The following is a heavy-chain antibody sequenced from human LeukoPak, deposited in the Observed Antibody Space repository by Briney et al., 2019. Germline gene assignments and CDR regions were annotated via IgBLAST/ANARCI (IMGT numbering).Heavy chain of an antibody. CDR1: GYTFTSYG. D-gene: IGHD6-19*01. V-gene: IGHV1-18*01. CDR3: ARDLYPIAVADAFGWLDP. J-gene: IGHJ5*02. Sequence: GASVKVSCKASGYTFTSYGISWVRQAPGQGLEWMGWISAYNGNTNYAQKLQGRVTMTTDTSTSTAYMELRSLRSDDTAVYYCARDLYPIAVADAFGWLDPWGQGTLVTVSS. CDR2: ISAYNGNT.